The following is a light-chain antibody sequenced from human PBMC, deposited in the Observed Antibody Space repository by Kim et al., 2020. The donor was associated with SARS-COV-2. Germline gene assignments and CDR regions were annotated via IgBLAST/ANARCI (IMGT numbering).Light chain of an antibody. CDR2: AAS. V-gene: IGKV1-6*01. Sequence: APVGDRVTITCRASQDIGNDLGWYQQKPGKAPKLLIYAASSLQSGVPSRFSGSGSGTDFTLTISSLQPEDFATYYCLQDYNYPWTFGQGTKVEIK. J-gene: IGKJ1*01. CDR1: QDIGND. CDR3: LQDYNYPWT.